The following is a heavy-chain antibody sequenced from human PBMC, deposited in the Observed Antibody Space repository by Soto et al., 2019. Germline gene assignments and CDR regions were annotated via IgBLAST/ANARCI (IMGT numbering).Heavy chain of an antibody. D-gene: IGHD3-22*01. Sequence: QLQLQESGPGLVKPSETQSITCTVSGGSISSSSYYWGWIRQPPGKGLEWIGSIYYSGSTYYNPSLKSRVTISVDTSKNQFSLKLSSVTAADTAVYYCARRGRTAYYYDSSGLLDYWGQGTLVTVSS. CDR1: GGSISSSSYY. CDR3: ARRGRTAYYYDSSGLLDY. CDR2: IYYSGST. V-gene: IGHV4-39*01. J-gene: IGHJ4*02.